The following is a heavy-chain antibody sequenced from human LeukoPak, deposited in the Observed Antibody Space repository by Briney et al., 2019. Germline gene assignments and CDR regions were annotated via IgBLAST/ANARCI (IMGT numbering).Heavy chain of an antibody. CDR1: GFTFSSYS. CDR2: ISSSSSYI. D-gene: IGHD2/OR15-2a*01. V-gene: IGHV3-21*01. CDR3: ARATFPEYYFDY. Sequence: GGSLRLSCAASGFTFSSYSMNWVRQAPGKGLEWVSSISSSSSYIYYADSVKGRFTISRDNVKNSLYLQMNSLRAEDTAVYYCARATFPEYYFDYWGQGTLVTVSS. J-gene: IGHJ4*02.